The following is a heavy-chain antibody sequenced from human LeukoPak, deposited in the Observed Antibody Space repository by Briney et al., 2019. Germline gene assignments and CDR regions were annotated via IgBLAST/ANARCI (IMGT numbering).Heavy chain of an antibody. CDR3: ARGVNYLDY. J-gene: IGHJ4*02. V-gene: IGHV6-1*01. Sequence: SQTLSLTCAISGDSVSSSNTGWNWIRQSPSRGLEWLGRTYYRSKWYYDYAVSVKSRITVNPDTSENRFSLHLNSVTPEDTAVYFCARGVNYLDYWGLGTLVTVSS. CDR2: TYYRSKWYY. CDR1: GDSVSSSNTG. D-gene: IGHD4-23*01.